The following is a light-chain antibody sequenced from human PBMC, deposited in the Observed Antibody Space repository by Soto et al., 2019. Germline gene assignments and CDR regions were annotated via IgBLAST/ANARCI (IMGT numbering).Light chain of an antibody. CDR2: DAS. V-gene: IGKV3-20*01. CDR3: QQYASSPLT. CDR1: QSVKNNY. Sequence: EIVLKQSPDTLSLSPGERATLSCRASQSVKNNYLAWYQQKPGQAPRFLIYDASSRSTGIPDRFSGSGSGTDFTLTISSLEPEDFAVYYCQQYASSPLTFGGGTKVDIK. J-gene: IGKJ4*01.